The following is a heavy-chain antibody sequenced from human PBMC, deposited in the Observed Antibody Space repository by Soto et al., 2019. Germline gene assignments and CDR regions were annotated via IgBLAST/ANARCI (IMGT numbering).Heavy chain of an antibody. V-gene: IGHV4-30-4*01. CDR2: IYYSGTT. D-gene: IGHD4-17*01. CDR3: ARAKGPHGDNFDY. J-gene: IGHJ4*02. Sequence: KSSETLSLTCSVSGGSISSGDYYWSWIRQSPGKGLEWIGYIYYSGTTYYNPSLKSRVTISLDASKNQFFLKLTSVTAADTAVYYCARAKGPHGDNFDYWGQGTQVTVSS. CDR1: GGSISSGDYY.